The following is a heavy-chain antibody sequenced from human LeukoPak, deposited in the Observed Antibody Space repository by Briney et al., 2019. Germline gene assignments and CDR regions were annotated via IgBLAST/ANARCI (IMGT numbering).Heavy chain of an antibody. V-gene: IGHV1-18*01. CDR2: ISTYNGDT. D-gene: IGHD6-13*01. CDR1: GYTFTRYG. Sequence: ASVKVSCKTSGYTFTRYGITWVRQAPGQGLEWMGWISTYNGDTKYAQNLQGRVTMTSDTSTNTAYMELRSLRSDDTAVYYCARDPSNSSGRYIFFDFWGQGTLVAVSS. J-gene: IGHJ4*02. CDR3: ARDPSNSSGRYIFFDF.